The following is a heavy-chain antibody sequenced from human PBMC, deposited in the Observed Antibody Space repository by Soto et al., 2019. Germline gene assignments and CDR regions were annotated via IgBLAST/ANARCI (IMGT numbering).Heavy chain of an antibody. CDR3: AKVSSAWYAGFFDL. CDR1: GFTFNRHA. CDR2: LSDSGGSI. V-gene: IGHV3-23*01. D-gene: IGHD2-8*01. J-gene: IGHJ4*02. Sequence: EVQLLESGGGLVQPGGSLRLSCTASGFTFNRHAMTWVRQAPGKGLEGVSGLSDSGGSIYYADSVKGRFTISRDNAMNTLYLQMNTLRAEDTAVYYCAKVSSAWYAGFFDLWGQGTLVTVSS.